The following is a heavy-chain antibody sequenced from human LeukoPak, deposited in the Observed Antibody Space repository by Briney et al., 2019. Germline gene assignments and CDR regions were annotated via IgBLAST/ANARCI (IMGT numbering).Heavy chain of an antibody. CDR3: ARQGNEWWSVNPNGWFDP. CDR1: GFTFSDYY. Sequence: KPGGSLRLSCAASGFTFSDYYMSWIRQAPGKGLEWVSYISSSGSTIYYADSVKGRFTISRDNAKNSLYLQMNSLRAEDTAVYYCARQGNEWWSVNPNGWFDPWGQGTLVTVSS. V-gene: IGHV3-11*04. D-gene: IGHD2-15*01. J-gene: IGHJ5*02. CDR2: ISSSGSTI.